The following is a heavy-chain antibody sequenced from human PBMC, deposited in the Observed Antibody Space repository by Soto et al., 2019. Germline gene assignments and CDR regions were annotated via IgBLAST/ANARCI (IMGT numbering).Heavy chain of an antibody. D-gene: IGHD2-2*01. V-gene: IGHV3-23*01. CDR1: GFTFSNFA. CDR2: ISGSTGTT. Sequence: GGSLRLSCAASGFTFSNFAMSWVRHAPGKGLEWVSEISGSTGTTYYADSVKGRFIISRDNSKNTVHLQMNSLRAEDTAVYYCAKDTSSSPYYMDVWGKGTAVTVSS. CDR3: AKDTSSSPYYMDV. J-gene: IGHJ6*03.